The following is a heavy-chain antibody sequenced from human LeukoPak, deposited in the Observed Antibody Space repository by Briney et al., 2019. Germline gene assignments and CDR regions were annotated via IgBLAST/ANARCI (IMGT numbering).Heavy chain of an antibody. CDR3: ARGRMTTLYYFDY. D-gene: IGHD4-11*01. V-gene: IGHV3-11*01. J-gene: IGHJ4*02. CDR1: GFTFGDYY. Sequence: GGSLRLSCAASGFTFGDYYMSWIRQAPGKGLEWVSYISSGGSTIYYADSVKGRFTISRDNAKNSLYLQMNSLRAEDTAMYYCARGRMTTLYYFDYWGQGALVTVSS. CDR2: ISSGGSTI.